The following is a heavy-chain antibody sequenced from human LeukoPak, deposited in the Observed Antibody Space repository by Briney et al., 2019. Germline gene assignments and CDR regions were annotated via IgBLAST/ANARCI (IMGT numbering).Heavy chain of an antibody. J-gene: IGHJ3*01. Sequence: GGSLRLSCAASGFSFSDYYMSWIRQAPGKGLEWVAYITPSGTTKTYADSVEGRFFISRHNAQSSVTLDMNSLRVEDTGVYYCAREGTGTDWGQGTWVTVSS. CDR2: ITPSGTTK. CDR3: AREGTGTD. CDR1: GFSFSDYY. D-gene: IGHD3-10*01. V-gene: IGHV3-11*04.